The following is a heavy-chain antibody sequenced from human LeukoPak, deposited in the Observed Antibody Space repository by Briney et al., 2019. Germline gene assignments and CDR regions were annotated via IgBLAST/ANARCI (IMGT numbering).Heavy chain of an antibody. V-gene: IGHV3-74*01. CDR2: IRGDGNDA. Sequence: GWSLRLSCAASGFTFSSDWMHWVRQAPGKGLVWVSRIRGDGNDATYADSVKGRFTVSRDNARSTLFLQMNRLTADDTAVYYCSRDRVLGSGSLDAWGQGTLVSVSS. CDR1: GFTFSSDW. D-gene: IGHD3-10*01. CDR3: SRDRVLGSGSLDA. J-gene: IGHJ5*02.